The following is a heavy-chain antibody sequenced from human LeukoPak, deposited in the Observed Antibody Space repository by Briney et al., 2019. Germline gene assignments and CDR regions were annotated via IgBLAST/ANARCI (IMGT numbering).Heavy chain of an antibody. Sequence: AASVKVSCKASGYTFTGYYMHWVRQAPGQGLEWMGWINPNSGGTNYAQKFQGRVTMTRDTSISTAYMELSRLRSDDTAVYYCARDSSSWYLYYMDVWGKGTTVTVSS. D-gene: IGHD6-13*01. V-gene: IGHV1-2*02. CDR2: INPNSGGT. CDR3: ARDSSSWYLYYMDV. CDR1: GYTFTGYY. J-gene: IGHJ6*03.